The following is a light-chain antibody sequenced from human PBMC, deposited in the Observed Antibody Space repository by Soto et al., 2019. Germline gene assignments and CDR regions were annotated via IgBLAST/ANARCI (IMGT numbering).Light chain of an antibody. CDR3: QQYASSPLLT. CDR1: QIIGRNY. Sequence: EIVLTQSPGTLSLSPGETATLSCRASQIIGRNYLAWYQQKPGQAPRLLIFGTSTRATGIPDRFSGSGSGTDFTLSISRLEPEDFAVYYCQQYASSPLLTFGGGTKVDIK. CDR2: GTS. J-gene: IGKJ4*01. V-gene: IGKV3-20*01.